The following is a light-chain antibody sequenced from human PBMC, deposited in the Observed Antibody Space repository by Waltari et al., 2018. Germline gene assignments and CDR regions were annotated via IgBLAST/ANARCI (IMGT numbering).Light chain of an antibody. V-gene: IGKV3-20*01. Sequence: EIVLTQSPGTLSLSPGERATLSCRASQSVGRYLVWYQQKPGQAPRLLIYHASIRATGIPDRFSGSGSGTDFSLTISRLEPEDFAVYYCQKYESLPGTFGQGTKVEI. CDR3: QKYESLPGT. J-gene: IGKJ1*01. CDR2: HAS. CDR1: QSVGRY.